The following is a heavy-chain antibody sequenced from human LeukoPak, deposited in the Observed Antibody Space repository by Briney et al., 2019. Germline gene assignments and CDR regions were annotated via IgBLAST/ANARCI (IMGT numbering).Heavy chain of an antibody. V-gene: IGHV1-2*06. J-gene: IGHJ4*02. D-gene: IGHD1-14*01. CDR3: ARVLARYGNLDY. Sequence: ASVKVSCKAFGYTFTDYYIHWVRQAPGQGLAWMGRINPNSGGTNYTQKSQGRVTMTRDTSISTAYLGLNRLTSADTAVYYCARVLARYGNLDYWGQGNLVTVSS. CDR2: INPNSGGT. CDR1: GYTFTDYY.